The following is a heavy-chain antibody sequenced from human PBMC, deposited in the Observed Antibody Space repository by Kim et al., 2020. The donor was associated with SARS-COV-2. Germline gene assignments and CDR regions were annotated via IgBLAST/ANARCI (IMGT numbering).Heavy chain of an antibody. D-gene: IGHD6-13*01. J-gene: IGHJ4*02. Sequence: SHTPSPKSRVTLSVDTSKNQFSLKLSSVTAADTAVYYCARDVRAAGFDYWGQGTLVTVSS. V-gene: IGHV4-39*02. CDR3: ARDVRAAGFDY.